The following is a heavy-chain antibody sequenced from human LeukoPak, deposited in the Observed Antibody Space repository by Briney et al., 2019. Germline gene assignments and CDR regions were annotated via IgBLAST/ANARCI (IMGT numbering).Heavy chain of an antibody. V-gene: IGHV5-51*01. CDR1: GYSFTSYW. D-gene: IGHD3-10*01. CDR2: IYPGDSDT. J-gene: IGHJ3*02. CDR3: ARAPDAYGSGSYGAFDI. Sequence: GESLKISCKGSGYSFTSYWIGWVRQMPGKGLEWMGIIYPGDSDTRYGPSFQGQVTISADKSISTAYLQWSSLKASDTAMYYCARAPDAYGSGSYGAFDIWGQGTMVTVSS.